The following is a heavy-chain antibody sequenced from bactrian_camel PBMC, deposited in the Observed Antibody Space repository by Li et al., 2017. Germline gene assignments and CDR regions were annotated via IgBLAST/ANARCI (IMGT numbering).Heavy chain of an antibody. J-gene: IGHJ6*01. CDR2: IDTGDGST. Sequence: HVQLVESGGGSVQAGGSLRLSCAAAGYIHSRGCMGWFRQRPGKERERVAAIDTGDGSTYYLNSVKGRFTISRDNAKNTLYLQMNNLTPEDSATYRCAASWDVTANAALSRITSPEFGYWGEGTQVTVS. CDR3: AASWDVTANAALSRITSPEFGY. CDR1: GYIHSRGC. V-gene: IGHV3S1*01. D-gene: IGHD3*01.